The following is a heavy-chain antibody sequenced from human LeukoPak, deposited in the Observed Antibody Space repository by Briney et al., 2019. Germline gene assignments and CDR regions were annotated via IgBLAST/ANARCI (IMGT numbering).Heavy chain of an antibody. CDR1: GFTFSGSA. V-gene: IGHV3-73*01. CDR2: IRSKANSYAT. D-gene: IGHD2-8*01. CDR3: TSHPGGYCTNGVCYTGDY. J-gene: IGHJ4*02. Sequence: GGSLRLSCAASGFTFSGSAMHWVRQASGKGPEWVGRIRSKANSYATAYAASVKGRFTISRDDSKNTAYLQMNSLKTEDTAVYYCTSHPGGYCTNGVCYTGDYWGQETRVTVPS.